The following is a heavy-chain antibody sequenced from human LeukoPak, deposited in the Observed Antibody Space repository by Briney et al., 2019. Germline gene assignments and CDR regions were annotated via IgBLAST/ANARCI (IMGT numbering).Heavy chain of an antibody. CDR2: IYTSGST. D-gene: IGHD4-17*01. CDR1: GGSISSYY. CDR3: ARDRGYGDYKYYFDY. J-gene: IGHJ4*02. V-gene: IGHV4-4*07. Sequence: PSETLSLTCTVSGGSISSYYWSWIRQPAGKGLEWIGRIYTSGSTNYNPSLKSRVTISVDKSKNQFSLKLSSVTAADTAVYYCARDRGYGDYKYYFDYWGQGTLVTVSS.